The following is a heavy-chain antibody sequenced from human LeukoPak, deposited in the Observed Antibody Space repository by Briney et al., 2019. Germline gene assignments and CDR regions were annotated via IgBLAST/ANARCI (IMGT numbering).Heavy chain of an antibody. V-gene: IGHV4-30-2*01. CDR1: GGSISSGGYS. Sequence: PSQTLSLTCAVSGGSISSGGYSWSWIRQPPGKGLEWIGYIYHSGSTYYNPSLKSRVTISVDRSKDQFSLKLSSVTAADTAVYYCARAPRYYYGSGTSRRRDAFDIWGQGTMVTVSS. CDR3: ARAPRYYYGSGTSRRRDAFDI. D-gene: IGHD3-10*01. CDR2: IYHSGST. J-gene: IGHJ3*02.